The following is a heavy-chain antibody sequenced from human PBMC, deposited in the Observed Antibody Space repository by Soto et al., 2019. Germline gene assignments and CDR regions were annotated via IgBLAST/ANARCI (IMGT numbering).Heavy chain of an antibody. J-gene: IGHJ5*02. CDR2: ISSSSSYI. D-gene: IGHD6-19*01. CDR3: ARAGIAVAGSHWFDN. CDR1: GFTFSSYS. V-gene: IGHV3-21*01. Sequence: GGSLRLSCAASGFTFSSYSMNWVRQAPGKGLEWVSSISSSSSYIYYADSVKGRFTISRDNAKNSLYLQMNSLRAEDTAVYYCARAGIAVAGSHWFDNWGQGTLVTVSS.